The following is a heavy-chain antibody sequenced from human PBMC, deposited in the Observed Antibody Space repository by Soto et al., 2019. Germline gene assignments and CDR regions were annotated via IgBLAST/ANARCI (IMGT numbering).Heavy chain of an antibody. Sequence: EVQLLESGGGLVQPGGSLRLSCAASGFTFSNYAMSWVRQAPGKGLEWVSAISSGGGATYYADSVKGRFTISRDNSKKTVFLQMSSLRAEDSAVYYCAKDRSRTVTPISYLDPWGQGTLVTVSS. CDR3: AKDRSRTVTPISYLDP. CDR1: GFTFSNYA. CDR2: ISSGGGAT. V-gene: IGHV3-23*01. J-gene: IGHJ5*02. D-gene: IGHD2-21*02.